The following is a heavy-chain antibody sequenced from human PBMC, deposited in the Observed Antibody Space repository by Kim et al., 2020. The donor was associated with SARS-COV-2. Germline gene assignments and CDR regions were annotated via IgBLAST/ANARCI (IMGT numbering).Heavy chain of an antibody. CDR1: GFTITTYA. V-gene: IGHV3-23*01. CDR3: AKSGGEFADYYYYMDV. D-gene: IGHD3-10*01. J-gene: IGHJ6*03. Sequence: GGSLRLSCAASGFTITTYAMSWVRQAPGKGLEWVSTISGSGVRTYNADSVKGRFNISRDSSKNTLNLEMNSLRAEDTAVYYCAKSGGEFADYYYYMDVWG. CDR2: ISGSGVRT.